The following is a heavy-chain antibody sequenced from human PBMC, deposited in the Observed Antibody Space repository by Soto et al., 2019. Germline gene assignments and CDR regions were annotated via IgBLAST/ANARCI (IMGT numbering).Heavy chain of an antibody. Sequence: QVQLVQSGVEVKKPGASVKVSCQASGYTFTNYGITWQRQAPGQGLEWMGWVSAYNRNTNFAQRVQDRVTMTRDTSTRTAYMVLRNLESDDAAIWFWARERRYEALLYWGQGSLVSVSS. CDR2: VSAYNRNT. J-gene: IGHJ4*02. CDR3: ARERRYEALLY. D-gene: IGHD2-2*02. V-gene: IGHV1-18*01. CDR1: GYTFTNYG.